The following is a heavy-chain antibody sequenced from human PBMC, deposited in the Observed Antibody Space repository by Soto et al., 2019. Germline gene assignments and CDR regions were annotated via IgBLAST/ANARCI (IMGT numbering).Heavy chain of an antibody. J-gene: IGHJ6*02. CDR1: GFTFSSYG. V-gene: IGHV3-30*18. CDR3: AKDDAGDYYYYGIDV. D-gene: IGHD2-2*01. Sequence: RLSCAASGFTFSSYGMHWVRQAPGNGLEWVAVISYDGSNKYYADSVKGRFTISRDNSKNTLYLQMNSLRAEDTAVYYCAKDDAGDYYYYGIDVWGQGTTITFSS. CDR2: ISYDGSNK.